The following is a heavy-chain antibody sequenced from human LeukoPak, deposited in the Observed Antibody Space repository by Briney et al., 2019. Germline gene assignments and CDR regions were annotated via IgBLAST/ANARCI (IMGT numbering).Heavy chain of an antibody. CDR2: ISGSGGST. CDR1: GFTSSSYA. Sequence: GGSLRLSCAAPGFTSSSYAMSWVRQAPGKGLEWVSAISGSGGSTYYADSVKGRFTISRDNSKNTLYLQMNSLRAEDTAVYYCARGGRGRPNNWFDPWGQGTLVTVSS. J-gene: IGHJ5*02. D-gene: IGHD2-15*01. V-gene: IGHV3-23*01. CDR3: ARGGRGRPNNWFDP.